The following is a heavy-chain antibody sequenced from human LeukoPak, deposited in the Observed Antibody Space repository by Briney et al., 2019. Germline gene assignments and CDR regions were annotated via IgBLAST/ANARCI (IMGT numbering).Heavy chain of an antibody. D-gene: IGHD2-8*01. CDR1: GGFISSSSYY. CDR2: IYYSAST. Sequence: PSETLSLTCTVSGGFISSSSYYWGWIRQPPGKGLEWIGSIYYSASTYYHPSLKSRVTISVDTSKNQFSLKLSSVTAAGTAVYYCARIVLQASASSRLPPYTYYYYYMDVWGKGTTVTVSS. V-gene: IGHV4-39*07. CDR3: ARIVLQASASSRLPPYTYYYYYMDV. J-gene: IGHJ6*03.